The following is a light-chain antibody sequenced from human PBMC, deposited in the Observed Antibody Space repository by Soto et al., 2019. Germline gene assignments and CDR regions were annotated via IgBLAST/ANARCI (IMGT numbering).Light chain of an antibody. J-gene: IGLJ1*01. CDR3: TSYTSSITYV. CDR2: EVS. V-gene: IGLV2-14*01. CDR1: SSDVGGYNY. Sequence: HSALTQPASVSGSPGQSITISSTGTSSDVGGYNYVSWYQQHPGKAPKLMIYEVSNRPSGVSNRFSGSKSGNTASLTISGLQAEDEADYYCTSYTSSITYVFGTGTKVTVL.